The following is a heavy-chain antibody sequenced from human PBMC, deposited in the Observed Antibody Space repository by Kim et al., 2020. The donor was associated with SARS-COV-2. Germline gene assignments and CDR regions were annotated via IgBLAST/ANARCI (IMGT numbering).Heavy chain of an antibody. CDR3: AKDSAPLLWFSELPQDY. D-gene: IGHD3-10*01. CDR1: GFTFSSYA. V-gene: IGHV3-23*01. CDR2: ISGSGGST. Sequence: GGSLRLSCAASGFTFSSYAMRWVRQAPGKGLEWVSAISGSGGSTYYADSVKGRFTISRDNSKNTLYLQMNSLRAEDTAVYYCAKDSAPLLWFSELPQDYWGQRSLVTVSS. J-gene: IGHJ4*02.